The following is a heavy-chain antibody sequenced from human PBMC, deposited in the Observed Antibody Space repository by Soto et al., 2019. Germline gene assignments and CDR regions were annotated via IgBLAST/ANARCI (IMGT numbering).Heavy chain of an antibody. CDR3: ARDFWSGYYTGRGYYGMDV. CDR2: IWYDGSNK. D-gene: IGHD3-3*01. V-gene: IGHV3-33*08. Sequence: GGSTRLSCAASGFAFSNYGMHWVRQAPGKGLEWVAVIWYDGSNKYYADSVKGRFTISRDNSKNTLYLQMNSLRAEDTAVYYCARDFWSGYYTGRGYYGMDVWGQGTTVTVSS. J-gene: IGHJ6*02. CDR1: GFAFSNYG.